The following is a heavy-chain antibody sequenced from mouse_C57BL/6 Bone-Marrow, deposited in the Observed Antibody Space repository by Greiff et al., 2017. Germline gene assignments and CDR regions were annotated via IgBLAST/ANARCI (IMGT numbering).Heavy chain of an antibody. V-gene: IGHV1-69*01. CDR2: IDPSDSYT. D-gene: IGHD2-5*01. CDR1: GYTFTSYW. CDR3: ARPAYYSNDY. J-gene: IGHJ3*01. Sequence: QVQLKQPGAELVMPGASVKLSCKASGYTFTSYWMHWVKQRPGQGLEWIGEIDPSDSYTNYNQKFKGKSTLTVDKSSSTAYMQLSSLTSEDSAVYYCARPAYYSNDYWGQGTLVTVSA.